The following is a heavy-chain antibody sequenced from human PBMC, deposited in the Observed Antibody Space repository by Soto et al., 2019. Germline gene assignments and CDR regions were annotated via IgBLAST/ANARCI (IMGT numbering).Heavy chain of an antibody. CDR3: AKTYCSGGSCHDPFDP. J-gene: IGHJ5*02. Sequence: VKVSCKASGYTFTSYGISWVRQAPGQGLEWMGWISAYNGNTNYAQKLQGRVTMTTDTSTSTAYMELRSLRSDDTAVYYCAKTYCSGGSCHDPFDPWGQGTLVTVSS. CDR1: GYTFTSYG. V-gene: IGHV1-18*01. CDR2: ISAYNGNT. D-gene: IGHD2-15*01.